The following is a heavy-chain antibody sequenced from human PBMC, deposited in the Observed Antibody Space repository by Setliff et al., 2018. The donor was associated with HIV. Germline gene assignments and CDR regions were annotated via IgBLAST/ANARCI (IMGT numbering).Heavy chain of an antibody. D-gene: IGHD2-15*01. J-gene: IGHJ4*02. V-gene: IGHV4-59*11. CDR2: VYYSGIT. CDR1: GGSISGHY. Sequence: PSETLSLTCTVSGGSISGHYWSWIRQPPGKGLEWIGDVYYSGITNYNPSLKSRVTISIDTSKSQFSLKLSSATAADTAVYFCVGRFGLVQIFYFDYWGQGMLVTVSS. CDR3: VGRFGLVQIFYFDY.